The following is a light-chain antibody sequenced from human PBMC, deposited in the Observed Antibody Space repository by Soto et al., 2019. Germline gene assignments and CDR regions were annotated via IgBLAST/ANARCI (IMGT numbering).Light chain of an antibody. J-gene: IGKJ3*01. CDR3: QQYGTSPFT. Sequence: DLQMAPSPSTLSGTVGDRGTITCRASQSIGDSLAWYQQKPGKAPYLLISDVSSLERGVPSRFSGSGSGTEFTLTISRLEPEDFAVYYCQQYGTSPFTFGPGTKVDIK. V-gene: IGKV1-5*01. CDR2: DVS. CDR1: QSIGDS.